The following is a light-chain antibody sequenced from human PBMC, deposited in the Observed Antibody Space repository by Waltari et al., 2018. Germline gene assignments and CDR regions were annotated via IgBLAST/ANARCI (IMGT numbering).Light chain of an antibody. CDR2: WAS. CDR1: QSVLYSSDNKNY. CDR3: QQYYSTPYT. Sequence: DIVMTQSPDSLAVSLGERTSINCKASQSVLYSSDNKNYLAWYRQKPGQPPNLLIYWASTRESGVPGRCSGSGSGTDFTLTISSLQAEDVAVYYCQQYYSTPYTFGQGTKLEIK. J-gene: IGKJ2*01. V-gene: IGKV4-1*01.